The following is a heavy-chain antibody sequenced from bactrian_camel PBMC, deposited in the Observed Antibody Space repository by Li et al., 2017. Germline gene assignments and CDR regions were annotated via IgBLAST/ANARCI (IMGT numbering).Heavy chain of an antibody. CDR2: VCSGGLST. D-gene: IGHD4*01. CDR1: GYYGGTGC. V-gene: IGHV3-3*01. J-gene: IGHJ6*01. Sequence: HVQLVESGGGSVQAGGSLRLTCVVSGYYGGTGCLGWFRQAPGKEREGVAAVCSGGLSTYYAESVKGRFTISRDNAKNTLFLLMYSLKTEDTAVYYCAADPGYYSDNDVTLFGYWGQGTQVTVS. CDR3: AADPGYYSDNDVTLFGY.